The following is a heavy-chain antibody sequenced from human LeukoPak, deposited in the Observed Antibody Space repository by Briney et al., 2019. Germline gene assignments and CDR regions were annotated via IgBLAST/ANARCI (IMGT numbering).Heavy chain of an antibody. V-gene: IGHV3-23*01. CDR2: ISGSGGIT. D-gene: IGHD3-22*01. J-gene: IGHJ4*02. Sequence: GGSLRLSCAASGFTFSSYAMSWVRQAPGKGLEWVSAISGSGGITSYADSVKGRFTISRDNSKNTLYLQMNSLRAEDTAVYYCARDRYYYDSSGYLFFDYWGQGTLVTVSS. CDR3: ARDRYYYDSSGYLFFDY. CDR1: GFTFSSYA.